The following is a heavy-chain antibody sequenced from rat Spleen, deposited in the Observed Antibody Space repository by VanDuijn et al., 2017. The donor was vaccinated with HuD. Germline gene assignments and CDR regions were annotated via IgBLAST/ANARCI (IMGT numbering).Heavy chain of an antibody. V-gene: IGHV6-8*01. CDR3: IWDYYDSAYYYRLVY. CDR1: GFTFSNAW. CDR2: IKAKSNNYAT. J-gene: IGHJ3*01. Sequence: EVQLVETGGSLVQPGKSLKLTCATSGFTFSNAWMHWVRQSPEKQLEWIAQIKAKSNNYATYYAESVKGRFTISRDDSKGSVYLQMNSLKEEDTAIYYCIWDYYDSAYYYRLVYWGQGTLVTVSS. D-gene: IGHD1-12*02.